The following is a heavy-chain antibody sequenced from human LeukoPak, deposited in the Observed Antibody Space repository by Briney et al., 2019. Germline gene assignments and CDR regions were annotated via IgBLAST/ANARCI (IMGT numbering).Heavy chain of an antibody. CDR3: AKFRHIYHMDV. CDR1: GYSFNNYG. Sequence: ASVKVSCTASGYSFNNYGISWVRRAPGPELGWVGTKNAYTGNTYYAKEFQGRVTVTTEASTITAYMELRSLRSDDTAIYYWAKFRHIYHMDVWGKGTTVTVSS. V-gene: IGHV1-18*01. J-gene: IGHJ6*03. CDR2: KNAYTGNT.